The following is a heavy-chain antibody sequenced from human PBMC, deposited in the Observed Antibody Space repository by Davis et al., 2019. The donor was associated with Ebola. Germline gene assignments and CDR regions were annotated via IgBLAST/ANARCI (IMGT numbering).Heavy chain of an antibody. CDR2: ISTYNDNR. V-gene: IGHV1-18*01. CDR3: ARDHSVVTPRTFDH. D-gene: IGHD4-23*01. CDR1: GYTFTNYG. J-gene: IGHJ4*02. Sequence: ASVKVSCKTSGYTFTNYGISWVRQAPGQGLEWLGWISTYNDNRNYAPKLQGRVTMTTDTSTGTAYMELRSLRSDDTAVYYCARDHSVVTPRTFDHWGQGTLVTVSS.